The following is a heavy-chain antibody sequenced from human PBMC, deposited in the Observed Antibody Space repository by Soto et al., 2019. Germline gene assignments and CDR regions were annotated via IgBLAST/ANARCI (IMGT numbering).Heavy chain of an antibody. V-gene: IGHV1-18*01. Sequence: QVHLVQSGAEVKKPGASVKVSCKASGYTFTSYGITWVRQAPEQGLEWMGWISAHNGNTDYAQKLQGRVIVTRDTSTSTAYMERRSLISDDTAVYYCARGRYGDYWGQGALVTVSS. CDR3: ARGRYGDY. J-gene: IGHJ4*02. CDR2: ISAHNGNT. D-gene: IGHD1-1*01. CDR1: GYTFTSYG.